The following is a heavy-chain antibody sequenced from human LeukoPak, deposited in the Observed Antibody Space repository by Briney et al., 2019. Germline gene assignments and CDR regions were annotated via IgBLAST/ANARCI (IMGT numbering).Heavy chain of an antibody. Sequence: AETLSLTCAVYGGSFSVYYSGWIRQPPGKGLECLGLFNQSGSTIYNPPRKTRAPIPVDTSKNQFSLKLTAVTAADTAVYYCARGLRSSRSPDYWGQGTLVTVSS. CDR3: ARGLRSSRSPDY. D-gene: IGHD6-6*01. V-gene: IGHV4-34*01. CDR1: GGSFSVYY. J-gene: IGHJ4*02. CDR2: FNQSGST.